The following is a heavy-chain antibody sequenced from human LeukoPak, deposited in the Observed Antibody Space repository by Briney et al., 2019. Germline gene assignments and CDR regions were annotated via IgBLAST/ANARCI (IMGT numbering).Heavy chain of an antibody. D-gene: IGHD3-16*02. CDR3: ARGRGLGVITPYSDS. J-gene: IGHJ4*02. Sequence: SETLSLTCTASGGSTSSDHWSWIRQPPEKGLEWIGCISYRGSTNYNPSLKSRVTISIDTSKRHFSLKLTSVTAADTAVYYCARGRGLGVITPYSDSWGQGTLVTVSS. CDR2: ISYRGST. V-gene: IGHV4-59*08. CDR1: GGSTSSDH.